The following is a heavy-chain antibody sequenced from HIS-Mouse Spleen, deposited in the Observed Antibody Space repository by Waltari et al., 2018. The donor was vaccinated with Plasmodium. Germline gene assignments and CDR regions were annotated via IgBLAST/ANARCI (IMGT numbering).Heavy chain of an antibody. Sequence: QLQLQESCPGLVKPSETLSLTCTVSGGSISSSSYYCGWIRQPPGKGLEWIGSIYYSGSTYYTPSLRSRFTIDVDTAKNQFSSKLSSVTAADTAVYYCASLPRVEEVTTPFYYYYYGMDVWGQGTTVTVSS. D-gene: IGHD4-4*01. CDR3: ASLPRVEEVTTPFYYYYYGMDV. CDR2: IYYSGST. J-gene: IGHJ6*02. CDR1: GGSISSSSYY. V-gene: IGHV4-39*01.